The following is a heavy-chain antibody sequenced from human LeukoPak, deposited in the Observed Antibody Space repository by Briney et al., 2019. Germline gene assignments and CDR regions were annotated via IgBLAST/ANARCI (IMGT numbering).Heavy chain of an antibody. J-gene: IGHJ4*02. CDR3: AKDGGSGDYYFDY. Sequence: GGSLRLSCAASGFTFDDYAMHWVRQAPGKGLEWVSGISWNSGSIGYADSVKGRFTISRDNAKNSLYLQMNSLRAEDTALYYCAKDGGSGDYYFDYWGQGTLVTVSS. CDR2: ISWNSGSI. D-gene: IGHD3-10*01. V-gene: IGHV3-9*01. CDR1: GFTFDDYA.